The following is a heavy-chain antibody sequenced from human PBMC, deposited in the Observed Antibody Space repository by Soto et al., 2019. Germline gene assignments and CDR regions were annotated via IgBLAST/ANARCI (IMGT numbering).Heavy chain of an antibody. CDR1: GGSISSGIYY. Sequence: QVQLQESGPGLVKPSQTLSLTCTVSGGSISSGIYYWSWIRQPPGKGLEWIGYIYWSGSTYYNPPLKSQVSMSVDESNNQFSLKLTSVTAADTAVYYCAGATDYGDYGFLDFWGQGALVTVTS. D-gene: IGHD4-17*01. CDR2: IYWSGST. J-gene: IGHJ4*02. CDR3: AGATDYGDYGFLDF. V-gene: IGHV4-30-4*01.